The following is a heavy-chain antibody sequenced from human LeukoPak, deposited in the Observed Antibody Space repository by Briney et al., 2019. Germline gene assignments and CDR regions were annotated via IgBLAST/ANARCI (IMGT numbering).Heavy chain of an antibody. J-gene: IGHJ5*02. D-gene: IGHD3-10*01. CDR2: IYYSGST. CDR1: GGSISTNSYY. CDR3: ARAGGFTVVRGAVNNWFDP. V-gene: IGHV4-39*07. Sequence: SETLSLTCTVSGGSISTNSYYWGWIRQPPGKGLEWIGSIYYSGSTYYNPSLKSRVSISVDTSKNQFSLKLSSVTAADTAVYYCARAGGFTVVRGAVNNWFDPWGQGTLVTVSS.